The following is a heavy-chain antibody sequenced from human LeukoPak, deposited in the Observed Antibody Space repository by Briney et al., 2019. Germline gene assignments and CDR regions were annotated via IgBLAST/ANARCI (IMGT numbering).Heavy chain of an antibody. V-gene: IGHV3-48*03. CDR3: ARASSGSYHGAFDI. J-gene: IGHJ3*02. CDR2: INSSGSTI. CDR1: GFTFSSYE. Sequence: GGSLRLSCAASGFTFSSYEMNWVRQAPGKGLEWVSYINSSGSTIYYADSVKGRFTISRDNAKNSLYLQMNSLRAEDTAVYYCARASSGSYHGAFDIWGQGTMVTVSS. D-gene: IGHD3-10*01.